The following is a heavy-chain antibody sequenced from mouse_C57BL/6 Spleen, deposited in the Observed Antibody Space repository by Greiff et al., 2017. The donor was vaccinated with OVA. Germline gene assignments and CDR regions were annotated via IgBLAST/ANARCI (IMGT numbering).Heavy chain of an antibody. CDR1: GYTFTSYW. D-gene: IGHD1-3*01. CDR2: IDPSDSYT. Sequence: VQLQQPGAELVKPGASVKLSCKASGYTFTSYWMQWVKQRPGQGLEWIGEIDPSDSYTNYNQKFKGKATLTVDPSSSTAYMQLSSLTSEDSAVYYCARFDDGSSFDHWGQGTTLTVSS. V-gene: IGHV1-50*01. CDR3: ARFDDGSSFDH. J-gene: IGHJ2*01.